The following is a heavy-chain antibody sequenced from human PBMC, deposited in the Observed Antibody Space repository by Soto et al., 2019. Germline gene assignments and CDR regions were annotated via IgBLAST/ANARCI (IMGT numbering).Heavy chain of an antibody. D-gene: IGHD3-22*01. V-gene: IGHV4-34*01. J-gene: IGHJ4*02. Sequence: QVQIQQWGGGLLKPSETLSLSCTVYGGSFSNYAWSWIRQPPGRGLEWSGEIYHNGKSDYNPSIKSRVTIAVDTSKNQFSLKLSSVIAADTAVYFCARGGYWRFDYWGQGALVTVSS. CDR2: IYHNGKS. CDR1: GGSFSNYA. CDR3: ARGGYWRFDY.